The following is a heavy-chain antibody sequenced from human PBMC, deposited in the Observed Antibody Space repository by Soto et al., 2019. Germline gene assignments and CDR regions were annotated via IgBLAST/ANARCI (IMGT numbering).Heavy chain of an antibody. J-gene: IGHJ5*02. Sequence: QVQLVESGGGVVQPGRSLRLSCVASGFTFSDYDMHWVRQPPGKGLEWVAFISYDGTKKSNGDSVKGRFTTSRDNAKNTLYLQMNSLRPEDTAVYYCAKIAAVGWNWFDPWGQGTLVTVSS. D-gene: IGHD6-13*01. CDR3: AKIAAVGWNWFDP. V-gene: IGHV3-30*18. CDR2: ISYDGTKK. CDR1: GFTFSDYD.